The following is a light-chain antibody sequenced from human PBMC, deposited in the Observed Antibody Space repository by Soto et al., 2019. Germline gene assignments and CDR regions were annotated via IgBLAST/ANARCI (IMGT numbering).Light chain of an antibody. CDR3: QTWGTGTWV. CDR1: SGHSTYA. V-gene: IGLV4-69*01. CDR2: LDSDGSH. J-gene: IGLJ3*02. Sequence: QPVLTQSPSASASLGASVKVTCTLSSGHSTYAIAWHQQQPEKGPRYLMKLDSDGSHSKGDGIPDRFSGSSSGAERYLTISSLQSEDEADYYCQTWGTGTWVFGGGTQLTVL.